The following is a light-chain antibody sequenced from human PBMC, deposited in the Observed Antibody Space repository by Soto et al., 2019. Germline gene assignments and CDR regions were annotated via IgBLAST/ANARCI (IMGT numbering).Light chain of an antibody. CDR3: QQYGSSPRT. J-gene: IGKJ2*01. CDR2: GAS. CDR1: QSVRSSN. V-gene: IGKV3-20*01. Sequence: EIVLTQSPGTLSLSPGEGTTLSCRASQSVRSSNLAWYQQKPGQAPRLLIYGASSRATGIPDRFSGSGSGTDFTLTISRLEPEDFAVYYCQQYGSSPRTFGQGTKLDIK.